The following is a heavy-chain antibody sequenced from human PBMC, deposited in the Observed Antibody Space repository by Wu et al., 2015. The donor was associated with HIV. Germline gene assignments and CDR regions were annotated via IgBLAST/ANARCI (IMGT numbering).Heavy chain of an antibody. V-gene: IGHV1-2*02. CDR1: GGTFSSYG. J-gene: IGHJ3*02. Sequence: QVQLVQSGAEVKKPGSSVRVSCKASGGTFSSYGFSWVRQVPGQGLEWMGWTNVNTGGTKYAPKFQGRVTMTRDTSINTAYIELGGLTSDDTAVYYCARDELFRVDDAFDMWGQGTLVTVSS. CDR3: ARDELFRVDDAFDM. CDR2: TNVNTGGT. D-gene: IGHD2-15*01.